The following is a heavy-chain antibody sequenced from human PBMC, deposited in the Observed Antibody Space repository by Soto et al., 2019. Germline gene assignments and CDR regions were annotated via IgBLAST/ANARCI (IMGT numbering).Heavy chain of an antibody. V-gene: IGHV3-30*03. J-gene: IGHJ4*02. CDR1: GFSFSSYG. CDR3: AAGYYFGDY. D-gene: IGHD3-9*01. CDR2: ISHDGRDK. Sequence: QVQLVGSGGGVVQPGASLRLSCVASGFSFSSYGMHWVRQAPGKGLEWVATISHDGRDKYYGDSVKGRFTISRDNSKNTLFLQMNSLRAEDTSLYYCAAGYYFGDYWGQGTLVTVSS.